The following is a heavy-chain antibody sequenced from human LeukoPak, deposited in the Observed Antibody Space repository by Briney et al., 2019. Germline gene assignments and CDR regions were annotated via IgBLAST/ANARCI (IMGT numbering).Heavy chain of an antibody. J-gene: IGHJ3*01. CDR2: MSPGNGNT. Sequence: GASVKVSCKGSGYSFINYDINWVRQAPGQGLEWMVWMSPGNGNTGFAQKFQGRVTLTWNTSITTACMELSSLRTEDTAVYYCAGSTGKPLAFDVWGQGTMVSVSS. V-gene: IGHV1-8*03. CDR3: AGSTGKPLAFDV. D-gene: IGHD3-10*01. CDR1: GYSFINYD.